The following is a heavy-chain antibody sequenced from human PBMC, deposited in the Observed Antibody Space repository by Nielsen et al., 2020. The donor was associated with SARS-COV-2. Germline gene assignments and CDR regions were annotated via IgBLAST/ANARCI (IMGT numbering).Heavy chain of an antibody. D-gene: IGHD6-19*01. CDR3: ARSSRAVAWGSDY. CDR2: ISSSSSYI. Sequence: GESLKISCAASGFTFSSYSMNWVRQAPGKGLEWVSSISSSSSYIYYADSVKGRFTISRDNAKNSLYLQMNSLRAEDTAVYYCARSSRAVAWGSDYWGQGTLVTVSS. V-gene: IGHV3-21*01. CDR1: GFTFSSYS. J-gene: IGHJ4*02.